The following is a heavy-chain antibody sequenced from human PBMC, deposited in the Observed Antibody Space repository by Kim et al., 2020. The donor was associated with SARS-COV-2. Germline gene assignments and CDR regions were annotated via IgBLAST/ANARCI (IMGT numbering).Heavy chain of an antibody. J-gene: IGHJ4*02. Sequence: GGSLRLSCAASGFTFSSYGMHWVRQAPGKGLEWVAVISYDGSNKYYADSVKGRFTISRDNSKNTLYLQMNSLRAEDTAVYYCAKRDSSGNFDYWGQGTLVTVSS. D-gene: IGHD3-22*01. V-gene: IGHV3-30*18. CDR1: GFTFSSYG. CDR3: AKRDSSGNFDY. CDR2: ISYDGSNK.